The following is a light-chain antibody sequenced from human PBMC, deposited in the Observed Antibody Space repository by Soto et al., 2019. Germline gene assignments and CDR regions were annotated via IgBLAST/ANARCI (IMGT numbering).Light chain of an antibody. CDR2: NVS. V-gene: IGLV2-11*01. J-gene: IGLJ3*02. Sequence: QSALTQPRSVSGSPGQSVTISCTGTSSDVGGYNYVSWYQQHPGKAPKLMIYNVSERPSGVPGRFSGSKSGNTASLTISGLQAEDEADYYCSSYAGSYTWVFGGGTKVTVL. CDR1: SSDVGGYNY. CDR3: SSYAGSYTWV.